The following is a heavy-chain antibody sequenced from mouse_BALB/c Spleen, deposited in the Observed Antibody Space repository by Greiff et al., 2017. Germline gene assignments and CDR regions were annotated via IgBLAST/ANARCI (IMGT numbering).Heavy chain of an antibody. V-gene: IGHV2-9*02. CDR1: GFSLTSYG. CDR3: ARDRWYFDV. J-gene: IGHJ1*01. Sequence: VMLVESGPGLVAPSQSLSITCTVSGFSLTSYGVHWVRQPPGMGLEWLGVIWAGGSTNYNSALMSRLSISKDNSKSQVFLKMNSLQTDDTAMYYCARDRWYFDVWGAGTTVTVSS. CDR2: IWAGGST.